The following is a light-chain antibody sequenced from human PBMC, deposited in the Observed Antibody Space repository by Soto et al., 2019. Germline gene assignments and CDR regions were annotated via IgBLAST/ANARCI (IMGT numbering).Light chain of an antibody. CDR3: SLYTSSSTYV. CDR2: NVS. V-gene: IGLV2-14*01. J-gene: IGLJ1*01. Sequence: QSVLTQPASVSGSPGQSITISCTGTSSDVGGYNTVYWYQQHPGKAPKLMIYNVSNRPAGVSNRFSGSKSGNTASLTISGLQAQDEADYYCSLYTSSSTYVFGTGTKLTVL. CDR1: SSDVGGYNT.